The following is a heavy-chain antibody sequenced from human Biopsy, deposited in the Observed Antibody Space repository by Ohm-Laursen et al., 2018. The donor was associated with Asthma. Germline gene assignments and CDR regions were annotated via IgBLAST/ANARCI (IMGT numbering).Heavy chain of an antibody. CDR2: TMTVFGTT. CDR3: ARCQVGYSSGWSLLLKKIYYPGMDV. Sequence: GASVKVSCKSPGGTFSNFAISWVRQAPGQGLEWLGGTMTVFGTTNYAQKFQGRVTITADESTSTAYMEVTSLRSEDTAIYDCARCQVGYSSGWSLLLKKIYYPGMDVWGQGTAVTVSS. V-gene: IGHV1-69*13. D-gene: IGHD6-19*01. J-gene: IGHJ6*02. CDR1: GGTFSNFA.